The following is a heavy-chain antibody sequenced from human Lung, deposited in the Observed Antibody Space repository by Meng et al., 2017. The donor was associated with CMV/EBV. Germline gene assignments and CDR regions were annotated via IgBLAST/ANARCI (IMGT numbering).Heavy chain of an antibody. Sequence: SXAASGFTFSSFEMNWVRQAPGKGLEWVSYINKNGFNIEYADSVKGRFTISRDKAKNSLYLQSNSLRAEDKAIYYCARNTLSYYGMDVWGQGTTVXVSS. J-gene: IGHJ6*02. CDR1: GFTFSSFE. D-gene: IGHD1/OR15-1a*01. V-gene: IGHV3-48*03. CDR3: ARNTLSYYGMDV. CDR2: INKNGFNI.